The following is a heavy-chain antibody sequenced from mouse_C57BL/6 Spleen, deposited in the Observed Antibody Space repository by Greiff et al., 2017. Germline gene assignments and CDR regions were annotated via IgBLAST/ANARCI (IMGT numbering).Heavy chain of an antibody. CDR2: ISSGSSTI. V-gene: IGHV5-17*01. Sequence: EVKLMESGGGLVKPGRSLKLSCAASGFTFSDYGMHWVRQAPEKGLEWVAYISSGSSTIYYADPVKGRFTISRENVKNTLFLQTARLRAEYTAMDYCARGRDLDAMDYWGQGTSVTVSS. CDR3: ARGRDLDAMDY. J-gene: IGHJ4*01. CDR1: GFTFSDYG.